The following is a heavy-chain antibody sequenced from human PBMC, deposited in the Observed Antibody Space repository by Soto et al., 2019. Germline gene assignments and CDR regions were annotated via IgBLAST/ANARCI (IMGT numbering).Heavy chain of an antibody. CDR3: ATNYYDGSGHYFTFEH. J-gene: IGHJ4*02. CDR1: GRTFNNYA. D-gene: IGHD3-22*01. V-gene: IGHV1-69*13. CDR2: IIPIGGTP. Sequence: ASVKVSCKASGRTFNNYAISWVRQAPGIGFEWLGVIIPIGGTPEHAQKFQGRVTISADESTNTAYMELSSLRSEDTAVYYCATNYYDGSGHYFTFEHWGQGTLVTVSS.